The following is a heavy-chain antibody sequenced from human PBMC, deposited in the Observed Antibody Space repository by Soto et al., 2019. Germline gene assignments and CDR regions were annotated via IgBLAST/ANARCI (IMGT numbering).Heavy chain of an antibody. CDR3: ARAIVLMVYATQYYFDY. CDR2: IKQDGSEK. Sequence: EVQLVESGGGLVQPGGSLRLSCAASGFTFSSYWMSWVRQAPGKGLEWVANIKQDGSEKYYVDSVKGRFTISRDNAKNSLYLQMNSLRAEDTAVYYCARAIVLMVYATQYYFDYGGQGTLVTVSS. J-gene: IGHJ4*02. D-gene: IGHD2-8*01. CDR1: GFTFSSYW. V-gene: IGHV3-7*04.